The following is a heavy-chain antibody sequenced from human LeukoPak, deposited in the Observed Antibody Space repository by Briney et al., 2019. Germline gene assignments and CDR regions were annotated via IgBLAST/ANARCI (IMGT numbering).Heavy chain of an antibody. D-gene: IGHD5-24*01. Sequence: ASVTVSFTSSGYTFTNYGISWVRQAPGQGHEWVGWISDYNGNTNYAQKLQGRVTMTTDTSTSTAYMELRSLRSDDTAVYCCARGRDGYNPTADYWGQGTLVTVSS. V-gene: IGHV1-18*01. J-gene: IGHJ4*02. CDR1: GYTFTNYG. CDR3: ARGRDGYNPTADY. CDR2: ISDYNGNT.